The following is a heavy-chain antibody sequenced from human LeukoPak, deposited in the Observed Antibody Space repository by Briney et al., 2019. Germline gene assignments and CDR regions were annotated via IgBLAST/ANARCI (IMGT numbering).Heavy chain of an antibody. V-gene: IGHV4-59*01. Sequence: SETQSLTCTVSGGSISSYYWSWIRQPPGKGLEWIGYIYYSGSTNYNPSLKSRVTISVDTSKNQFSLKPSSVTAADTAVYYCARASGGSRLNYDYWGQGTLVTVSS. J-gene: IGHJ4*02. CDR2: IYYSGST. CDR1: GGSISSYY. CDR3: ARASGGSRLNYDY. D-gene: IGHD2-15*01.